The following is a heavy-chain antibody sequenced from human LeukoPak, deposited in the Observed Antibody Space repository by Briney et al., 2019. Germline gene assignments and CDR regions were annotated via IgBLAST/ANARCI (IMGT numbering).Heavy chain of an antibody. D-gene: IGHD3-10*01. Sequence: PSETLSLTCTVSGASISNYYWTWIRRPPGKGLEWIGYTSRSGSTYSNPSLTSRVTLSVDTSKNQFSLKLSSATAADTAVYYCARHITMVRGVITLYYYYYMDVWGKGTTVTISS. V-gene: IGHV4-59*08. CDR1: GASISNYY. CDR2: TSRSGST. CDR3: ARHITMVRGVITLYYYYYMDV. J-gene: IGHJ6*03.